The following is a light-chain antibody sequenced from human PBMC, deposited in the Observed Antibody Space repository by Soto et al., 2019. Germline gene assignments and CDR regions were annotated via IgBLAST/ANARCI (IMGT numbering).Light chain of an antibody. V-gene: IGKV3-20*01. CDR3: QQYERPPFA. Sequence: EIVLTRSPGTLSLFPGDRATLSCRASQRVSNSYLAWFQQKPGQAPRLLIYDASSRAAGVPDRVSGGGSGTDFTLTISALEPEDFALYFCQQYERPPFAFGQGTRLEI. CDR1: QRVSNSY. CDR2: DAS. J-gene: IGKJ2*01.